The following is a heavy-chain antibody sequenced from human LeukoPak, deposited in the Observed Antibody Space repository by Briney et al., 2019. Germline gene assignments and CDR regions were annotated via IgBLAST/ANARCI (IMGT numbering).Heavy chain of an antibody. J-gene: IGHJ6*03. CDR1: GYSISSGDY. Sequence: PSETLSLTCAVSGYSISSGDYWACIRQPPGKGLEWIGSIYHSASTYYNPSLKSRVTISVDRSKNQFSLKLSSVTAADTAVYYCARGGYYYYYMDVWGKGTMVTVSS. D-gene: IGHD3-16*01. CDR3: ARGGYYYYYMDV. CDR2: IYHSAST. V-gene: IGHV4-38-2*01.